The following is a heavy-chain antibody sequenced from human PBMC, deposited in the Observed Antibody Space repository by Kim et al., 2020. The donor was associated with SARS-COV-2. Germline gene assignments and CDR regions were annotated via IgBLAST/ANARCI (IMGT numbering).Heavy chain of an antibody. CDR3: ARGRVRGENGFDY. V-gene: IGHV4-30-4*01. D-gene: IGHD3-16*01. Sequence: SETLSLTCTVSGGSISSGDYYWSWIRQPPGKGLEWIGYIYYSGSTYYNPSLKSRVTISVDTSKNQFSLKLSSVTAADTAVYYCARGRVRGENGFDYWGQGTLVTVSS. J-gene: IGHJ4*02. CDR2: IYYSGST. CDR1: GGSISSGDYY.